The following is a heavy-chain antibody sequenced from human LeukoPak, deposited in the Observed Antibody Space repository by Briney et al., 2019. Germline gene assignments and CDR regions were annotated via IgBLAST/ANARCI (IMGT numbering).Heavy chain of an antibody. CDR1: GFTFSGYA. CDR2: ISGGGGNT. Sequence: PGAYLRLYCAASGFTFSGYAMSWVRQAQGKGLEWVSYISGGGGNTYYADSVKGRFTISRDNSKNTLYLQMNSVRAEDTAVYYCAKNGRRQAYYFDYWGQGTLVTVSS. J-gene: IGHJ4*02. V-gene: IGHV3-23*01. CDR3: AKNGRRQAYYFDY. D-gene: IGHD1-14*01.